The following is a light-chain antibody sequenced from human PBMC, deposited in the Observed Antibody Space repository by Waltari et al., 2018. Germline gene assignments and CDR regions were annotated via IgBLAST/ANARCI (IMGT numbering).Light chain of an antibody. CDR3: NSRDRRHNSML. J-gene: IGLJ2*01. CDR2: GNN. Sequence: SSELTQDPAVSVALGQTVRITCQGDTLRTYSAGWYQQKPGQAPTLGNYGNNNRPSGIPDRFSGSRSGNTASLIITGAQAEDEAAYYCNSRDRRHNSMLFGGGTKLTVL. V-gene: IGLV3-19*01. CDR1: TLRTYS.